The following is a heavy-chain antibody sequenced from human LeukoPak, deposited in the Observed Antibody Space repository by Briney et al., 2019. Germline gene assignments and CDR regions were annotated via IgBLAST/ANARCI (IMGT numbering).Heavy chain of an antibody. CDR3: ARDRNYYDSREGIDY. CDR2: ISAYNGNT. CDR1: GYIFTNYG. D-gene: IGHD3-22*01. Sequence: GASVKVSCEASGYIFTNYGISWVRQAPGQGLEWMGWISAYNGNTNYVQKLQGRVTMTTDTSTRTAYMELRSLRSDDTAMYYCARDRNYYDSREGIDYWGQGTLVTVSS. V-gene: IGHV1-18*01. J-gene: IGHJ4*02.